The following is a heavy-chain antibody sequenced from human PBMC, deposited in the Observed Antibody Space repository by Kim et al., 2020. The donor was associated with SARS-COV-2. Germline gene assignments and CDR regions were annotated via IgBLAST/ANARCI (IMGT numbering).Heavy chain of an antibody. V-gene: IGHV4-31*03. J-gene: IGHJ4*02. CDR2: IYYSGST. Sequence: SETLSLTCTVSGGSISSGGYYWSWIRQHPGKGLEWIGYIYYSGSTYYNLSLKSRVTISVDTSKNQLSLKLSSVTAADTAVYYCARRQRGRIFGVVRWFDYWGQGTLVTVSS. D-gene: IGHD3-3*01. CDR3: ARRQRGRIFGVVRWFDY. CDR1: GGSISSGGYY.